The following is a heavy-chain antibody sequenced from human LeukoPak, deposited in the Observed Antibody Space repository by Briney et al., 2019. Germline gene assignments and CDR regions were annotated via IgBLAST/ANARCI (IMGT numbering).Heavy chain of an antibody. CDR2: IYTSGST. CDR1: GGSISSSGYY. V-gene: IGHV4-61*02. CDR3: ARGGYNWNPGWFDP. J-gene: IGHJ5*02. D-gene: IGHD1-20*01. Sequence: SETLSLTCTVSGGSISSSGYYWSWIRQPAGKGLEWIGRIYTSGSTNYNPSLKSRVTMSVDTSKNQFSLKLSSVTAADTAVYYCARGGYNWNPGWFDPWGQGTLVTVSS.